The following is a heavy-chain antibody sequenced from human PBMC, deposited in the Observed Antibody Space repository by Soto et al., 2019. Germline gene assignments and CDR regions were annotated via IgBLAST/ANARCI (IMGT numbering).Heavy chain of an antibody. D-gene: IGHD1-26*01. CDR1: GGSVNIDDYY. V-gene: IGHV4-61*08. CDR2: IYYTGRT. Sequence: PSETLSLTCTVSGGSVNIDDYYWSWIRQPPGKGLEWIGYIYYTGRTNYNPSLMSRVTISLDASRNQFSLKLNSVTAADTAVFYCAREYSNSPEAFDSWGQGTLVTVSS. CDR3: AREYSNSPEAFDS. J-gene: IGHJ4*02.